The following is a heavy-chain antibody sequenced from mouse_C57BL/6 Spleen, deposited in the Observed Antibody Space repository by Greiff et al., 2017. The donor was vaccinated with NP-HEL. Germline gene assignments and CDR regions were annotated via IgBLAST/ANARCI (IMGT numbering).Heavy chain of an antibody. Sequence: EVQLQQSGPGLVKPSQSLSLTCSVTGYSITSGYYWNWIRQFPGNKLEWMGYISYDGSNNYNPSLKNRISITRDTSKNQFFLKLNSVTTEDTATYYCARDLRGSYFDYWGQGTTLTVSS. J-gene: IGHJ2*01. CDR1: GYSITSGYY. D-gene: IGHD1-1*01. CDR2: ISYDGSN. CDR3: ARDLRGSYFDY. V-gene: IGHV3-6*01.